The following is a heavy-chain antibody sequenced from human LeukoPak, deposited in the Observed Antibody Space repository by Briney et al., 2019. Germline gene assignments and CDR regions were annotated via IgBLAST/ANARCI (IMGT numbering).Heavy chain of an antibody. CDR3: ARDVRASTGGDYLDY. Sequence: PGGSLRLSCAASGFTFSSYAMHWVRQAPGTGLEWVAFISYDGSNKYYADSVKGRFTISKDNSKNALYLQMNSLRPEDTAVYYCARDVRASTGGDYLDYWGQGTLVTVSS. J-gene: IGHJ4*02. V-gene: IGHV3-30-3*01. D-gene: IGHD2-8*02. CDR2: ISYDGSNK. CDR1: GFTFSSYA.